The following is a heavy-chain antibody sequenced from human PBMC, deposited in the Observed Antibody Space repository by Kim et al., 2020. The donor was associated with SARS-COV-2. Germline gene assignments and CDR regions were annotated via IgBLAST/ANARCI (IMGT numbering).Heavy chain of an antibody. CDR3: ARRLAAAGFWYFDL. V-gene: IGHV4-34*01. D-gene: IGHD6-13*01. J-gene: IGHJ2*01. CDR1: GGSLSGYY. CDR2: IGHSGST. Sequence: SETLSLTCAVYGGSLSGYYWSWIRLPPGKGLEWVGEIGHSGSTNYNPSLVSRVTVSLDTSKNHVSLKLTSVTAADTAVYYCARRLAAAGFWYFDLWGRG.